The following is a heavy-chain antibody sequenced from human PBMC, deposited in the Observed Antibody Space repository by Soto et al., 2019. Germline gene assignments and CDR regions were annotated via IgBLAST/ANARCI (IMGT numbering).Heavy chain of an antibody. D-gene: IGHD6-6*01. Sequence: GGSLRLSCAASGFTFSSYLMSWVRQAPGKGLEWVANIKQDGSEKYYVDSVKGRFTISRDNAKNSLYLQMNSLRAEDTAVYYCARDSSSSYYYYYGMDVWGQGTTVTVSS. CDR1: GFTFSSYL. V-gene: IGHV3-7*01. CDR2: IKQDGSEK. J-gene: IGHJ6*02. CDR3: ARDSSSSYYYYYGMDV.